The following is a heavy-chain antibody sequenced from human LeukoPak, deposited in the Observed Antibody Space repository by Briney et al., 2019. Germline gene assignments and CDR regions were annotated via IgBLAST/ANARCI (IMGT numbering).Heavy chain of an antibody. Sequence: SETLSLTCTVSGASVSGSAYYWGWIRQPPGKGLEWIGYIYSSGFRDYNPSLKSRITISVDTSNNEFSLKLSSVTAVDTAMYYCASEFVGATAGAYAIWGQGTMVTVSS. V-gene: IGHV4-61*08. J-gene: IGHJ3*02. D-gene: IGHD1-26*01. CDR2: IYSSGFR. CDR3: ASEFVGATAGAYAI. CDR1: GASVSGSAYY.